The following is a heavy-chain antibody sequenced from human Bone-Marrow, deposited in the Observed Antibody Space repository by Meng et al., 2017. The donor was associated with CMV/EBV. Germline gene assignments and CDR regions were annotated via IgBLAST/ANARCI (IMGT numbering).Heavy chain of an antibody. CDR1: CYTFTSYG. CDR2: NSAYNGNT. V-gene: IGHV1-18*01. D-gene: IGHD6-6*01. J-gene: IGHJ4*02. CDR3: ARFLDRGSSSFGY. Sequence: VHVVQSGAEVEKPGAVVKVSCKDSCYTFTSYGISGVRQAPGQGLEWMGWNSAYNGNTNYAQKLQGRVTMTTDTSTSTAYMELGSLRSDDTAVYYCARFLDRGSSSFGYWGQGTLVTVFS.